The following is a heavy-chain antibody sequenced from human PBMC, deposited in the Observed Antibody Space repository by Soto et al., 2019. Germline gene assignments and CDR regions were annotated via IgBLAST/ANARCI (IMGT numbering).Heavy chain of an antibody. Sequence: PGGSLRLSCVASGFTFSSYAMSWFRQAPGKGLEWVSAISGSGGSTYYADSVKGRFTISRDNSKNTLYLQMNSLRAEDTAVYYCAKDTYYYDSSGYYFWGQGTLVTVSS. CDR3: AKDTYYYDSSGYYF. CDR1: GFTFSSYA. D-gene: IGHD3-22*01. CDR2: ISGSGGST. V-gene: IGHV3-23*01. J-gene: IGHJ4*02.